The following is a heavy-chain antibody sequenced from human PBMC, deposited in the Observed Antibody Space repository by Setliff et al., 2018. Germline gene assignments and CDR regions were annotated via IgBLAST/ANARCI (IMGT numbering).Heavy chain of an antibody. V-gene: IGHV4-4*07. CDR1: SGSMRNYY. J-gene: IGHJ6*02. CDR2: IYTSGST. D-gene: IGHD2-2*01. Sequence: SETLSLTCSVSSGSMRNYYWIWIRQPAGEGLEWIGRIYTSGSTNYNPSLKRRITISLEMSKNQFSLTLSSVTAADTAVYYCARARPATIAGVVPGVADFGIDVWGQGTTVTVS. CDR3: ARARPATIAGVVPGVADFGIDV.